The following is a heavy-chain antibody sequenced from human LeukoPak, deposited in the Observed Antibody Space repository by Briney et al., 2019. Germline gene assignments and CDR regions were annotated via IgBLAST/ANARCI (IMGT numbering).Heavy chain of an antibody. V-gene: IGHV3-48*01. CDR2: ISSSSSTI. CDR1: GFTFSSYS. Sequence: GGSLRLSCAASGFTFSSYSMNWVRQAPGKGLEWVSYISSSSSTIYYADSVKGRFTVSRDNGKNSLLLQMNSLRAEDTALYYCARGYSRAAFDIWGQGTVVAVSS. D-gene: IGHD2-15*01. J-gene: IGHJ3*02. CDR3: ARGYSRAAFDI.